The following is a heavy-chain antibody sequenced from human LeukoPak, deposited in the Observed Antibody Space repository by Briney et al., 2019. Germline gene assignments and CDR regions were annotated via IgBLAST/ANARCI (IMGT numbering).Heavy chain of an antibody. J-gene: IGHJ4*02. Sequence: SETLSLTCTVSGGSISSYYWSWIRQPPGKGLEWIGYIYYSGSTNYNPSLKSRVTISVDTSKNQFSLKLSSVTAADTAVYYCARYPLYDILTGYYQGMDYWGQGTLVTVSS. CDR2: IYYSGST. V-gene: IGHV4-59*12. CDR1: GGSISSYY. D-gene: IGHD3-9*01. CDR3: ARYPLYDILTGYYQGMDY.